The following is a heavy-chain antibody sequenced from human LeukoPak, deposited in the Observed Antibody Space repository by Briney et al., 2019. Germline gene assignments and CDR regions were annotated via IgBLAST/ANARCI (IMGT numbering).Heavy chain of an antibody. CDR2: ISSIITYI. J-gene: IGHJ4*02. CDR3: ARGYYYGSGRYFDY. V-gene: IGHV3-21*01. D-gene: IGHD3-10*01. CDR1: GFTFSSYI. Sequence: GGSVRLSCAASGFTFSSYIMNWVRQAPGKGLEWVSSISSIITYIHYADSVKGRFTISRDNAKNSLYLQMNSLRAEDTAVYYCARGYYYGSGRYFDYWGQGTLVTVSS.